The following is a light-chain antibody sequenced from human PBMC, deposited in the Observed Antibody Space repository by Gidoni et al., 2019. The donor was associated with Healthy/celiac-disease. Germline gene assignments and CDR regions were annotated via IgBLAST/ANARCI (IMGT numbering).Light chain of an antibody. CDR2: GAS. Sequence: VLTQSPGTLSLSPGERATLSCRASQSVSSSYLAWYQQKPGQAPRLLISGASTRATGIPDRFSGSGSGTDFTLTITRLEPEDSAVYYCQQYGSSPYTFGQGTKLEIK. CDR3: QQYGSSPYT. V-gene: IGKV3-20*01. CDR1: QSVSSSY. J-gene: IGKJ2*01.